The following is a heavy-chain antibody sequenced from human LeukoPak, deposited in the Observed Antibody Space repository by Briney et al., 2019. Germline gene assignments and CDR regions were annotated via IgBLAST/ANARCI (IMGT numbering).Heavy chain of an antibody. D-gene: IGHD3-3*01. V-gene: IGHV1-46*01. CDR1: GYTFTSYY. CDR2: INPSGGST. J-gene: IGHJ6*02. CDR3: ASPITIFGVVTGTSHYRFYYGMDV. Sequence: ASVKVSCKASGYTFTSYYMHWVRQAPGQGLEWMGIINPSGGSTSYAQKFQGRVTMTRDTSTSTVYMELSSLRSEDTAVYYCASPITIFGVVTGTSHYRFYYGMDVWGQGTTVTVSS.